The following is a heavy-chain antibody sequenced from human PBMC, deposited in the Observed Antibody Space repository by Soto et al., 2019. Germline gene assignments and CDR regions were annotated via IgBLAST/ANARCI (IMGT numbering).Heavy chain of an antibody. D-gene: IGHD4-17*01. J-gene: IGHJ4*02. CDR2: INANNGNT. CDR3: ARETDYGDISIDY. V-gene: IGHV1-18*04. Sequence: ASVKVSCKASGYTFTSYYMHWVRQAPGQGLEWMGRINANNGNTNYAQKLQGRVTMTTDTSTSTAYMELRSLRSDDTAVYYCARETDYGDISIDYWGQGTLVTVSS. CDR1: GYTFTSYY.